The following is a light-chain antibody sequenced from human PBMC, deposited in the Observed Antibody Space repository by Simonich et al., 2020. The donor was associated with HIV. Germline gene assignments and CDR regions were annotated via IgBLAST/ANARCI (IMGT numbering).Light chain of an antibody. CDR1: QSGNSK. CDR3: QQYGSSLTWT. Sequence: EIVMTQSPVPFSVSPGERATLSCRSSQSGNSKLAWYQQKPGQAPRLLIYGASTRATGIPARVSGSGSGTQFTLTISSMQSEDFAVYYCQQYGSSLTWTFGQGTKVEIK. J-gene: IGKJ1*01. V-gene: IGKV3-15*01. CDR2: GAS.